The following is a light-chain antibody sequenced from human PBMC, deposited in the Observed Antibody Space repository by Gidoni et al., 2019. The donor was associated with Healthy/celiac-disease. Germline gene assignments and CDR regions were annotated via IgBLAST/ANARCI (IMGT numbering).Light chain of an antibody. Sequence: DIVMTQSPDSLAVSLGERATINCKSSQSVLYSSNNKNYLAWYQQKPGQPPKLLMYWASTRESGVPDRFSGSGPGTDFTLTISSLQAEDVAVYYCQQYYSTPFTFGPGTKVDIK. CDR2: WAS. CDR1: QSVLYSSNNKNY. J-gene: IGKJ3*01. V-gene: IGKV4-1*01. CDR3: QQYYSTPFT.